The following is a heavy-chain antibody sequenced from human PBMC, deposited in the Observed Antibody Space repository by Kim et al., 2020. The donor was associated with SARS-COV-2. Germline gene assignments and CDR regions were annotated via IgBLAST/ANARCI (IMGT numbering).Heavy chain of an antibody. CDR1: GGSFSGYY. Sequence: SETLSLTCAVYGGSFSGYYWSWIRQPPGKGLEWIGEINHSGSTNYNPSLKSRVTISVDTSKNQFSLKLSSVTAADTAVYYCARSWIPYGMDVWGQGTTVTVSS. V-gene: IGHV4-34*01. J-gene: IGHJ6*02. CDR2: INHSGST. D-gene: IGHD5-18*01. CDR3: ARSWIPYGMDV.